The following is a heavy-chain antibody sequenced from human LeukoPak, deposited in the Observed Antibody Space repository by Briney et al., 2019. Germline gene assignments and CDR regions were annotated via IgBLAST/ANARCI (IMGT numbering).Heavy chain of an antibody. V-gene: IGHV4-59*08. D-gene: IGHD6-13*01. J-gene: IGHJ4*02. Sequence: SETLSLTCTVSGGSISSYYWSWIRQPPGKGLEWIGYIYTSGSTNYNPSLKSRITISVDTSKNQFSLNLSSVTAADTAVYYCARQRSSWYSGYFDYWGQGTLVTVSS. CDR1: GGSISSYY. CDR2: IYTSGST. CDR3: ARQRSSWYSGYFDY.